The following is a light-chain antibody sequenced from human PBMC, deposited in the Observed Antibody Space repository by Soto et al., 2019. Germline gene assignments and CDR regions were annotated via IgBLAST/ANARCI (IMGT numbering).Light chain of an antibody. CDR3: QQFNDWPRT. Sequence: LVMTQSPATLSGSLGERATLSCRASQNVGTDVAWYHQKVGQAPRLIIYDASTRAIGIPYRISGSGSGTDFTLTSYSLQSEDFAHYYRQQFNDWPRTFGRGTKLQ. J-gene: IGKJ4*02. V-gene: IGKV3-15*01. CDR2: DAS. CDR1: QNVGTD.